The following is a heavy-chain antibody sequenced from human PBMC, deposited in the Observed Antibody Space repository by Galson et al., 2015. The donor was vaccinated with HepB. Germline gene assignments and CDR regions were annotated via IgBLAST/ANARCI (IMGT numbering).Heavy chain of an antibody. CDR3: RWSSHLYYYYMDV. CDR1: GFTFSSYS. J-gene: IGHJ6*03. D-gene: IGHD2-15*01. Sequence: SLRLSCAASGFTFSSYSMNWVRQAPGKGLEWVSSISSSSSYIYYADSVKGRFTISRDNAKNSLYLQMNSLRAEDTAVYYCRWSSHLYYYYMDVWGKGTTVTVSS. V-gene: IGHV3-21*01. CDR2: ISSSSSYI.